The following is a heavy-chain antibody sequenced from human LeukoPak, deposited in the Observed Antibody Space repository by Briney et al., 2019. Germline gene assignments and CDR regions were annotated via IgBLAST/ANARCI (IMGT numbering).Heavy chain of an antibody. CDR1: GYTFRSFD. Sequence: ASVKVSCKASGYTFRSFDVNWVRQATGQGLEWMGWMNPNSGNTGYAQEFQGRVTMTGNPSINTAYMEVSGLTSEDTAVYYCARAPSPASYAMDVWGQGTTVTVSS. CDR3: ARAPSPASYAMDV. J-gene: IGHJ6*02. CDR2: MNPNSGNT. V-gene: IGHV1-8*01.